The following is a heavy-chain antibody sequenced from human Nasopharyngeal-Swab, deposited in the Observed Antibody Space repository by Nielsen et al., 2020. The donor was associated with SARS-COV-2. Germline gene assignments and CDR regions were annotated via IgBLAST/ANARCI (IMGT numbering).Heavy chain of an antibody. CDR2: ISGSSGST. D-gene: IGHD5-18*01. Sequence: GGSLRLSCAASGFTFSSYAMSWVRQAPGKGLEWVSAISGSSGSTYYADPVKGRFTISRDNSKNTLYLQMNSLRAEDTAVYYCAKDETRQLWLRGSVDYWGQGTLVTVSS. V-gene: IGHV3-23*01. CDR1: GFTFSSYA. CDR3: AKDETRQLWLRGSVDY. J-gene: IGHJ4*02.